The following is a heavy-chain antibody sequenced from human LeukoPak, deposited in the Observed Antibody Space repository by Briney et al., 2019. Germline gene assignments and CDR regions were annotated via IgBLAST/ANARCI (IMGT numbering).Heavy chain of an antibody. D-gene: IGHD1-14*01. CDR3: ARSPAGANYYLDV. CDR2: ISSSGSTM. CDR1: GFTSSSYE. V-gene: IGHV3-48*03. Sequence: GGSLRLSCAASGFTSSSYEMNWVRQAPGKGLEWVSYISSSGSTMYYADSVKGRFTISRDNAKNSLSLQMNSLRAEDTAVYYCARSPAGANYYLDVWGKGTTVTISS. J-gene: IGHJ6*03.